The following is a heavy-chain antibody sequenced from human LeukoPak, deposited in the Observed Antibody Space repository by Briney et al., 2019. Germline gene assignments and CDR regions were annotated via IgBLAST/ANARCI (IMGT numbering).Heavy chain of an antibody. CDR1: GFTFTEAW. CDR3: ASSPSRAPNYYYYYGMDV. Sequence: GGSLRLSCVASGFTFTEAWMSWVRQAPGKGLEWVANTKQDGNEKYYVDSVKGRFTISSDNAKNSVYLQMNSLRAEDTAVYYCASSPSRAPNYYYYYGMDVWGQGTTVTVSS. CDR2: TKQDGNEK. J-gene: IGHJ6*02. V-gene: IGHV3-7*01.